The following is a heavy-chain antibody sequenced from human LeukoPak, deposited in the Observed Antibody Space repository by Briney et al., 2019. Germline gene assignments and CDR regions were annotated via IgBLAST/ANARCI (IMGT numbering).Heavy chain of an antibody. J-gene: IGHJ4*02. CDR2: IYPRGNT. CDR1: GGSFTNYY. D-gene: IGHD3-3*01. V-gene: IGHV4-4*07. Sequence: SETLSLTCTVSGGSFTNYYWGWIRQPAGKGLEWVGRIYPRGNTFYNPSLENRVTLSVDTSKNQFSLKLRSVTAADTAVYYCTRGRHGEGIDSWGQGTLVTVSS. CDR3: TRGRHGEGIDS.